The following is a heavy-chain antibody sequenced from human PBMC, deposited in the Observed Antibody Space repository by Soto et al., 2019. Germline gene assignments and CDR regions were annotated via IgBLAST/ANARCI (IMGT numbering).Heavy chain of an antibody. CDR3: ARDPGYCSSTSCYTAIYYYFDY. V-gene: IGHV1-69*08. CDR1: GGTFSSYT. J-gene: IGHJ4*02. D-gene: IGHD2-2*02. Sequence: QVQLVQSGAEVKKPGSSVKVSCTASGGTFSSYTISWVRQAPGQGLEWMGRIIPILGIANYAQKFQGRVTITAEQSTSTDYMELSSLRSEDTAVYYCARDPGYCSSTSCYTAIYYYFDYWGQGTLVTVSS. CDR2: IIPILGIA.